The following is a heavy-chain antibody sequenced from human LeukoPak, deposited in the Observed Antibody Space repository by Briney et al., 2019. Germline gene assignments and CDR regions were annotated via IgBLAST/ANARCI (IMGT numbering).Heavy chain of an antibody. D-gene: IGHD2-2*01. J-gene: IGHJ5*02. Sequence: AVKVSCKASGCTFINYAIIAVRQAPGQRLEGMGGIILIFGTANYAQKFQGRVTITSDESTSTAYMELSSRRSEDTAVYYCAREGEYCSSTSCYGHNWFDPWGQGTLVTVSS. CDR2: IILIFGTA. CDR1: GCTFINYA. V-gene: IGHV1-69*01. CDR3: AREGEYCSSTSCYGHNWFDP.